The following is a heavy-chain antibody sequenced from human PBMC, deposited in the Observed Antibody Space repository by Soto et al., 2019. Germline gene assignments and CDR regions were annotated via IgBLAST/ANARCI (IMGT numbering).Heavy chain of an antibody. CDR1: GECSSRYY. CDR3: ARGRGSGSYYFDY. Sequence: PSQTLSLTCAVYGECSSRYYSSWISKPPGKGLEWIGEINHSGSTNYNPSLKSRVTISVDTSKNQFSLKLSSVTAADTAVYYCARGRGSGSYYFDYWGQGTLVTVSS. CDR2: INHSGST. V-gene: IGHV4-34*01. J-gene: IGHJ4*02. D-gene: IGHD3-10*01.